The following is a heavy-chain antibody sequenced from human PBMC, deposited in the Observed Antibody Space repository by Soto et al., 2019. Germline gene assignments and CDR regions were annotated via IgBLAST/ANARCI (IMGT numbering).Heavy chain of an antibody. D-gene: IGHD3-22*01. CDR1: GGTFSSYA. Sequence: GASVKVSCKASGGTFSSYAISWVRQAPGQGLEWMGGIIPIFGTANYAQKFQDRVTITADETTSTAYMELSSLRSEDKAVYYCARDPITVIGYYEGHFDYWGQGTLVTVSS. J-gene: IGHJ4*02. CDR2: IIPIFGTA. CDR3: ARDPITVIGYYEGHFDY. V-gene: IGHV1-69*13.